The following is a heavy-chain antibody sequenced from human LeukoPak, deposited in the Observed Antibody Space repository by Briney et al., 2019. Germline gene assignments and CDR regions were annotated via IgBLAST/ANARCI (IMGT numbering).Heavy chain of an antibody. CDR3: ARVGGDGDYVGYYYYYMDV. V-gene: IGHV3-53*01. J-gene: IGHJ6*03. CDR2: IYSGGST. D-gene: IGHD4-17*01. CDR1: GFTVSSNY. Sequence: GGSLRLSCAASGFTVSSNYMSWVRQAPGKGLEWVSVIYSGGSTYYADSVKGRFTISRDNAKNSLYLQMNSLRAEDTALYYCARVGGDGDYVGYYYYYMDVWGKGTTVTVSS.